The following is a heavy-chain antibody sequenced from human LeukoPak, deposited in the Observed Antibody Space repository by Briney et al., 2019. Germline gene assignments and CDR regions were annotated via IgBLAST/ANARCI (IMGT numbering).Heavy chain of an antibody. CDR1: GFTFSSYA. Sequence: PGGSLRLSCAASGFTFSSYAMSWVRQAPGKGLEWVSAISGSGGSTYYADSVKGRFTISRDNSKNTLYLQMNSLRAEDTAVYYCAKPDGNLVYGMHFDYWGQGTLVTVSS. D-gene: IGHD3-10*01. V-gene: IGHV3-23*01. CDR3: AKPDGNLVYGMHFDY. J-gene: IGHJ4*02. CDR2: ISGSGGST.